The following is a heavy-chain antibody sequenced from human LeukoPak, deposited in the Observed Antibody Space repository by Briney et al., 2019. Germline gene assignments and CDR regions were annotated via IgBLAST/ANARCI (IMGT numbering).Heavy chain of an antibody. D-gene: IGHD6-13*01. V-gene: IGHV1-69*13. CDR2: IIPIFGTA. CDR3: ATYSSSWARFEVAGKLNYFDY. J-gene: IGHJ4*02. Sequence: GASVKVSCKASGYTFTSYGISWVRQAPGQGLEWMGGIIPIFGTANYAQKFQGRVTITADESTSTAYMELSSLRSEDTAVYYCATYSSSWARFEVAGKLNYFDYWGQGTLVTVSS. CDR1: GYTFTSYG.